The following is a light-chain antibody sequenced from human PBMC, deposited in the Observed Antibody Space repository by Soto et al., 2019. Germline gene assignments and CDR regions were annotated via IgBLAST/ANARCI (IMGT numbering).Light chain of an antibody. Sequence: QSVLTQPASVSGSPGQSITISCTGTSSDIGAYNFVSWYQQHPGKAPKLMLYDVNIRHSGVSNRCSGSKSGNTASLTISGLQAEDEADYYCTSWTTITTLIFGGGTKRTVL. V-gene: IGLV2-14*03. CDR3: TSWTTITTLI. CDR1: SSDIGAYNF. J-gene: IGLJ2*01. CDR2: DVN.